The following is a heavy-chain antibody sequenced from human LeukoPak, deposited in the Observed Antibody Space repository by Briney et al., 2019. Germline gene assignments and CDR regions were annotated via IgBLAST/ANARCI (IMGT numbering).Heavy chain of an antibody. D-gene: IGHD3-22*01. CDR1: GFAFSTYA. CDR3: SRGHSDSRGYYSDY. Sequence: GSLRLSCVASGFAFSTYAMHWVRQAPGKGLEYVSGINSDGSSTFYENSVKGRFTISRDNSRNTLYLQMGSLRADDLALYYCSRGHSDSRGYYSDYWGQGTLVSDPS. V-gene: IGHV3-64*01. CDR2: INSDGSST. J-gene: IGHJ4*02.